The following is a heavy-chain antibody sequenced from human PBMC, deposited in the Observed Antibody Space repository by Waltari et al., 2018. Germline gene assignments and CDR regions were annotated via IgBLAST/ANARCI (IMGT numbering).Heavy chain of an antibody. Sequence: EVQLVESGGGLVQPGGSLRLSCAAYGFTFSHSWMYWVRQSPGKGLVWVSRISMDGSIVNYAESVKGRFTISRDNAKSTRFLQMNSLRVDDTALYYCVTTGVAGFYWGQGTRVTVSS. CDR3: VTTGVAGFY. D-gene: IGHD6-19*01. CDR2: ISMDGSIV. V-gene: IGHV3-74*01. CDR1: GFTFSHSW. J-gene: IGHJ4*02.